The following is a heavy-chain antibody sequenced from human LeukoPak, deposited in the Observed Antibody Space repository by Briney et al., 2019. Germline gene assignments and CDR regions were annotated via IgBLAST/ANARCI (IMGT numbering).Heavy chain of an antibody. Sequence: SETLSLTCTVSSGSINSYYWTWIRQPAGKGLEWLGRVYTSGSPNYNPSLKGRVTMSLDTSKNQFSLELRSVTAADTAVYYCATRPKFMSTYFDLWGRGTLVTVSS. D-gene: IGHD5/OR15-5a*01. CDR3: ATRPKFMSTYFDL. V-gene: IGHV4-4*07. CDR2: VYTSGSP. J-gene: IGHJ2*01. CDR1: SGSINSYY.